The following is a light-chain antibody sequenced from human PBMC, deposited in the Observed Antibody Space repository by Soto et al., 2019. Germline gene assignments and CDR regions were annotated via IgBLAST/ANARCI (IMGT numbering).Light chain of an antibody. CDR1: QSVSSSY. CDR3: QQYSDLPMT. J-gene: IGKJ5*01. V-gene: IGKV3-20*01. Sequence: EIVLTHSPGTLALSPGERATPSSSASQSVSSSYLAWYQQKPGQAPRLLIYGASSRATGIPDRFSGTGSGTDFTLTISRLEPEDFAVYFCQQYSDLPMTFGQGTRLEIK. CDR2: GAS.